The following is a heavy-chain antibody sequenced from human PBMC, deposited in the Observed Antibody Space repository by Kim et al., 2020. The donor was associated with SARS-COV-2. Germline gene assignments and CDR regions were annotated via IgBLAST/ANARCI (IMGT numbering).Heavy chain of an antibody. CDR3: ARGPRVKWTIGY. CDR2: ISSSGSTTI. V-gene: IGHV3-48*03. Sequence: GGSLRLSCAASGFTFSSYEMNWVRQAPGKGLEWVSYISSSGSTTIYNADSVKRRFTISRDNAKDSLYLQMNSLRGEDTGVYYCARGPRVKWTIGYWGQGT. CDR1: GFTFSSYE. D-gene: IGHD5-18*01. J-gene: IGHJ4*02.